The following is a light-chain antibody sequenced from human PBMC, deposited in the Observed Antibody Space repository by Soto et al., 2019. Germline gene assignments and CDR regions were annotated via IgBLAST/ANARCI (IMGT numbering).Light chain of an antibody. CDR1: QNGRSY. CDR3: QQRTNWPTST. Sequence: EIVLTQSPATLSLSPGKRATLSCRASQNGRSYLAWYQQKPGQAPRLLIHDASSRATGIPDRFSGSGSGTDFTLTISSLEPEDSAVYYCQQRTNWPTSTFGQGTRLEIK. J-gene: IGKJ5*01. CDR2: DAS. V-gene: IGKV3-11*01.